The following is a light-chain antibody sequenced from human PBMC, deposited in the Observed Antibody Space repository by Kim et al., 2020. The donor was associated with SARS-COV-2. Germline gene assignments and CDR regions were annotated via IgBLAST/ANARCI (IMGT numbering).Light chain of an antibody. Sequence: VSPGQTARLTCSGDKLGDKYACWYQQTPGQSPVLVIYQDSKRPSGIPERFSGSNSGNTATLTISGTQAMDEADYYCQAWDSSTCVFGGGTKVTVL. CDR1: KLGDKY. J-gene: IGLJ1*01. V-gene: IGLV3-1*01. CDR3: QAWDSSTCV. CDR2: QDS.